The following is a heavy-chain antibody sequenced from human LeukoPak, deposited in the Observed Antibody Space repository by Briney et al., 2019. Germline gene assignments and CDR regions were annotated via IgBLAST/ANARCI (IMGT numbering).Heavy chain of an antibody. CDR3: ARGRYCSSISCRTELDY. CDR2: ISYDGSNK. D-gene: IGHD2-2*01. V-gene: IGHV3-30*04. J-gene: IGHJ4*02. CDR1: GFTFSSYA. Sequence: PGVSLRLSCAASGFTFSSYAMHWVRQAPGKGLEWVAVISYDGSNKYYADSVKGRFTISRDNSKNTLYLQMNSLRAEDTAVYYCARGRYCSSISCRTELDYWGQGTLVTVSS.